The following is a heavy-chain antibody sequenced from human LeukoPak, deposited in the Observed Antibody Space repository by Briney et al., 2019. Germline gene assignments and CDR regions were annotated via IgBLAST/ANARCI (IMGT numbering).Heavy chain of an antibody. Sequence: GRSLRLPCAASGFTFSAYVMHWVRQAPGKGLECVAVISNDGNDKYYADSVKGRFSISRDNSKNTLYLQMSSLRTDDTAVYYCVRDGGYTGGWTYGAGDYWGQGNLVTVSS. J-gene: IGHJ4*01. V-gene: IGHV3-30*04. CDR2: ISNDGNDK. CDR3: VRDGGYTGGWTYGAGDY. D-gene: IGHD2-8*02. CDR1: GFTFSAYV.